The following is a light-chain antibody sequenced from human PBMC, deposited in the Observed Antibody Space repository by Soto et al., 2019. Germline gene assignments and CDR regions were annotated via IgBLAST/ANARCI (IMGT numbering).Light chain of an antibody. Sequence: QSALTQPPSASGSPGQSVTISCTGTSSDVGGYKYVSWYQQHPGKAPKLIIYEVSNRPSGVPHRFSGSKSGNTASLTVSGLQTEDEADYYCSSYAGSNNFVVFGGGTKLTVL. CDR2: EVS. V-gene: IGLV2-8*01. CDR1: SSDVGGYKY. J-gene: IGLJ2*01. CDR3: SSYAGSNNFVV.